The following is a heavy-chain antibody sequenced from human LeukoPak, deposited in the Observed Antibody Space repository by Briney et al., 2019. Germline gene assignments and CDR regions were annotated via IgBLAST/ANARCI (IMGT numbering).Heavy chain of an antibody. J-gene: IGHJ6*02. D-gene: IGHD6-13*01. Sequence: GGSLRLSCSASGFTFSSYAMHWVRQAPGKGLEWVAVISYDGSNKYYADSVKGRFTISRDNSKNTLYLQMNSLRAEDTAVYYCARDVVGSSNNGMDVWGQGTTVTVSS. V-gene: IGHV3-30-3*01. CDR3: ARDVVGSSNNGMDV. CDR2: ISYDGSNK. CDR1: GFTFSSYA.